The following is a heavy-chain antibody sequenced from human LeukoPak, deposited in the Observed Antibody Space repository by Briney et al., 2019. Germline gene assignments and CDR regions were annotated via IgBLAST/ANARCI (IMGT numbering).Heavy chain of an antibody. J-gene: IGHJ6*03. CDR1: GGSISSYY. V-gene: IGHV4-4*07. CDR2: IYTSGST. CDR3: ARGSPPPGHYYYYYMDV. Sequence: SETLSLTCTVSGGSISSYYWSWIRQPAGKGLEWIGRIYTSGSTNYNPSLKSRVTISVDTSKNQFSLKLSSVTAADTAVYYCARGSPPPGHYYYYYMDVWGKGTTVTISS.